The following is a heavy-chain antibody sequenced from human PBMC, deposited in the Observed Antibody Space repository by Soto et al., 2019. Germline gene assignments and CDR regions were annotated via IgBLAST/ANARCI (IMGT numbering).Heavy chain of an antibody. CDR1: LGSVNTADYF. CDR2: IHSSGGT. V-gene: IGHV4-39*02. CDR3: ASVVVGATRQSGSDH. Sequence: SETLSLTCTVSLGSVNTADYFWAWIRQPPGRGLEFIGSIHSSGGTFYSPSLKSRVSISIDKSKNHFSLRLTSVTAGDTAVYFCASVVVGATRQSGSDHWGQGTLVTVSS. J-gene: IGHJ4*02. D-gene: IGHD2-15*01.